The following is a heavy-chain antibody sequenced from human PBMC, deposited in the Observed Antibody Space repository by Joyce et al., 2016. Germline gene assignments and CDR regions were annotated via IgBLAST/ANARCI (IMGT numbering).Heavy chain of an antibody. CDR3: AREMYYDVWSGWTPDV. V-gene: IGHV4-38-2*02. CDR2: SDHSGST. D-gene: IGHD3-3*01. J-gene: IGHJ6*02. Sequence: QVQLQESGPGLVKSSGTLSLPCTVYGYSISSNYYWGWIRQPPGKGLEWIGSSDHSGSTYDNPSVKSRVPISVATSKNQFSRKLGSVTAADTAVYYCAREMYYDVWSGWTPDVWGQGTTVTVSS. CDR1: GYSISSNYY.